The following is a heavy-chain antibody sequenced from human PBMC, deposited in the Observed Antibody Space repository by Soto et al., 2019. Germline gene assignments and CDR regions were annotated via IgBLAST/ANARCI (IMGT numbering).Heavy chain of an antibody. J-gene: IGHJ4*02. V-gene: IGHV3-21*01. D-gene: IGHD3-16*01. CDR3: ARGVTSYGFFDY. CDR2: ISSSSSYI. Sequence: LGGSLRLSCAASGFTFSSYSMNWVRQAPGKGLEWVSSISSSSSYIYYADSVKGRFTISRDNAKNSLYLQMNSLRAEDTAVYYCARGVTSYGFFDYWGQGTLVTVSS. CDR1: GFTFSSYS.